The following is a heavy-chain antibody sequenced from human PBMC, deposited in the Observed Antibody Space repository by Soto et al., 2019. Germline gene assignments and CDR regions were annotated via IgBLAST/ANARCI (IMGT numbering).Heavy chain of an antibody. CDR1: GVSVRSYT. J-gene: IGHJ4*02. D-gene: IGHD2-21*02. CDR2: VFSSVSA. V-gene: IGHV4-4*07. CDR3: ARDGMTTGDT. Sequence: SETLSLTCIVSGVSVRSYTWSWVRQPANKGLEWIGRVFSSVSATYNPALKSRVSISMDTPENRISLKLDSVTAADAGVYFCARDGMTTGDTWGPGTLVTVSS.